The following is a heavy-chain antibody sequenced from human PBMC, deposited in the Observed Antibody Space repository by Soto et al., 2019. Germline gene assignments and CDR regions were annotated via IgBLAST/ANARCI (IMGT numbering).Heavy chain of an antibody. J-gene: IGHJ6*03. D-gene: IGHD3-3*01. CDR3: ARSYYAFWSGYFYMDV. CDR1: GGSISSYY. CDR2: FYYSGST. Sequence: SETLSLTCTVSGGSISSYYWNWIRQPPGKGLEWIGYFYYSGSTNYNPSLKSRATISADTSKNQFSLKLNSVTAADTAVYYCARSYYAFWSGYFYMDVWGKGTTVTVSS. V-gene: IGHV4-59*08.